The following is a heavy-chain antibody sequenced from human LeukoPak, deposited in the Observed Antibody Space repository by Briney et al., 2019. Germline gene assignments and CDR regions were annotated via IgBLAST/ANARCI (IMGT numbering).Heavy chain of an antibody. V-gene: IGHV4-59*01. CDR2: IYYSGST. CDR3: ARGGKATVVTM. Sequence: SETLSLTCTVSGGSISSYYWSWIRQPPGKGLEWIGYIYYSGSTNYNPSLKSRVTISVDTSKNQFSLKMSSVTAADTAVYYCARGGKATVVTMWGQGIMVTVSS. CDR1: GGSISSYY. D-gene: IGHD4-23*01. J-gene: IGHJ4*02.